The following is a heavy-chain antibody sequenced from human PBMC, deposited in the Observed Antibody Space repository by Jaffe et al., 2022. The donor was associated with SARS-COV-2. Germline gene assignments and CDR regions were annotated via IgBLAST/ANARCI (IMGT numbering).Heavy chain of an antibody. D-gene: IGHD2-8*01. CDR2: IDMFGTIT. V-gene: IGHV3-74*01. CDR1: GFIFSNYW. Sequence: EVQLVESGGGLVQPGGSLRLSCAASGFIFSNYWMHWVRQAPGKGLVWVSRIDMFGTITNYTESVKGRFTVSRDNAKNTLFLQMNSLGVDDTAVYYCARGGVPLTSWGQGTLVTVSS. J-gene: IGHJ5*02. CDR3: ARGGVPLTS.